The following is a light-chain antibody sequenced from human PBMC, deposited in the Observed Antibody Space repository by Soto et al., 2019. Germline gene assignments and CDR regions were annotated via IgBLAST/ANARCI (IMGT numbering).Light chain of an antibody. Sequence: QSVLTQPASVSGSPGQSITISCTGTSSDVGGYKFVSWYQQHPGKAPKLMIYEVSNRPSGVSSRFSGSKSGNTASLTISGLQAEAEADYYGGSYTGGFYVSGPGTKLT. CDR3: GSYTGGFYV. J-gene: IGLJ1*01. CDR1: SSDVGGYKF. V-gene: IGLV2-14*01. CDR2: EVS.